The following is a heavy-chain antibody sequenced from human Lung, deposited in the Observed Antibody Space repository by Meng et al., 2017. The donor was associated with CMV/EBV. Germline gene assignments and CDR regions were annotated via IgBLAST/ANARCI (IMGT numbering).Heavy chain of an antibody. V-gene: IGHV3-11*01. Sequence: GESLKISCAASTFSLSDYSMSWIRQAPGRGLEWPSYISSSGSSMYYADSVRGRFTISRDNAKRSLYLQMNGLRAEDTAVYYCARNYEFWSGYLMDVWGQGXTVTVSS. CDR2: ISSSGSSM. D-gene: IGHD3-3*01. J-gene: IGHJ6*02. CDR3: ARNYEFWSGYLMDV. CDR1: TFSLSDYS.